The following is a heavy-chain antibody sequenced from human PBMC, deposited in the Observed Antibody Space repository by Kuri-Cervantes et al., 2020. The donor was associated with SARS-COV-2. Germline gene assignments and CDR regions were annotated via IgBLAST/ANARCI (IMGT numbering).Heavy chain of an antibody. CDR3: ARGLGSGYYYGSFDY. D-gene: IGHD3-22*01. CDR2: INHSEST. Sequence: SQTLSLTCAVYGGSFSGYYWSWIRQPPGKGLEWIGEINHSESTNYNPSLKSRVTISVDTSKNQFSLKLSSVTAADTAVYYCARGLGSGYYYGSFDYWGQGTLVTVSS. CDR1: GGSFSGYY. J-gene: IGHJ4*02. V-gene: IGHV4-34*01.